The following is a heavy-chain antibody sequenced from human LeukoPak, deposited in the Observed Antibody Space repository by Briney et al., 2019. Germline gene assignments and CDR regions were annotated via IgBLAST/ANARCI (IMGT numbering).Heavy chain of an antibody. CDR3: ARHAPGSYFDY. CDR1: GYSFTSYW. V-gene: IGHV5-51*01. Sequence: GDSLNISCKGSGYSFTSYWIGWVRQLPGKGLEWMGIIYPGDSDTTYSPSFQGQVTISADKSISTAYLQWSSLKASDTAMYYCARHAPGSYFDYWGQGTLVTVSS. J-gene: IGHJ4*02. CDR2: IYPGDSDT.